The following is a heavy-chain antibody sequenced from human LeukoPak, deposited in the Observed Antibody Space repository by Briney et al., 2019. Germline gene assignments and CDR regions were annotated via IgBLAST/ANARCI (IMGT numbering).Heavy chain of an antibody. CDR1: GFTFSSYA. V-gene: IGHV3-30*04. J-gene: IGHJ6*03. CDR2: ISYDGSNK. Sequence: GGSLRLSCAASGFTFSSYAMHWVRQAPGKGLEWVAVISYDGSNKYYADSVKGRFTISRDNSKNTLYLQMNSLRAEDTAVYYCARDPRKKYYYHMDVWGKGTMVTVSS. CDR3: ARDPRKKYYYHMDV.